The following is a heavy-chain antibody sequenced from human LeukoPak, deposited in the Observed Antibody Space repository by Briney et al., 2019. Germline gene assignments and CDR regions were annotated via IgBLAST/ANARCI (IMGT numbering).Heavy chain of an antibody. CDR2: IYYSGST. D-gene: IGHD1-26*01. CDR3: ARGGRSYYAGRSYLDY. CDR1: GGSISSYY. J-gene: IGHJ4*02. Sequence: AETLTLTCTASGGSISSYYRSWIRQPPGKGLEWIGYIYYSGSTNYNASLKSRVTISADTSTNQMSLMLINVTAADTAVYYCARGGRSYYAGRSYLDYWGQGTLVTVPS. V-gene: IGHV4-59*01.